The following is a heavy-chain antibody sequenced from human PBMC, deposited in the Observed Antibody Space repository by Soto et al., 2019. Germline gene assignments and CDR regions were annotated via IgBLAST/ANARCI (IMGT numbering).Heavy chain of an antibody. V-gene: IGHV4-28*03. D-gene: IGHD2-8*02. Sequence: SETLSLTCAVSGYSISSSNWWGWIRQPPGKGLEWIGSIYYSGNTYYNLSLKSRVTISVDTSKNQFSLKLTSVTAADTAVYYCARDKITGLFDYWGQGTLVTVSS. J-gene: IGHJ4*02. CDR3: ARDKITGLFDY. CDR1: GYSISSSNW. CDR2: IYYSGNT.